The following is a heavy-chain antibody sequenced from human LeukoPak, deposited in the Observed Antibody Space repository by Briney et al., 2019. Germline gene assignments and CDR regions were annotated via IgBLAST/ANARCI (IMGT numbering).Heavy chain of an antibody. CDR3: ARDIYSGSGNLHWFDP. J-gene: IGHJ5*02. V-gene: IGHV3-7*01. CDR1: GFTFSSYW. CDR2: IKQDGSEK. Sequence: GGSLRLSCAASGFTFSSYWMSWVRQAPGKGLEWVANIKQDGSEKYYVDSVKGRFTISRDNAKSSLYLQMNSLRAEDTAVYYCARDIYSGSGNLHWFDPWGQGTLVTVSS. D-gene: IGHD3-10*01.